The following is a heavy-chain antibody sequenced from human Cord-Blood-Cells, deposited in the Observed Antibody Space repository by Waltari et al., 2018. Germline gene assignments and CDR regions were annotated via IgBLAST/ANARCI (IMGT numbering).Heavy chain of an antibody. CDR1: GYTFPSYY. CDR3: ARGRLPAAIPPFDY. Sequence: QVQLVRSGAEVKQPGASMKVSCKASGYTFPSYYMHWVPKAPGQGLEWMGIINPSGGSTSYAQKFQGRVTMTRDTSTSTVYMELSSLRSEDTAVYYCARGRLPAAIPPFDYWGQGTLVTVSS. V-gene: IGHV1-46*01. D-gene: IGHD2-2*01. J-gene: IGHJ4*02. CDR2: INPSGGST.